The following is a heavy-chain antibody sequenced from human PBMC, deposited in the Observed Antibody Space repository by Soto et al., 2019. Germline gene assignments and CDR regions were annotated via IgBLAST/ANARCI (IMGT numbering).Heavy chain of an antibody. V-gene: IGHV1-69*12. CDR3: ARDKDRQQLGGNYYYILDV. J-gene: IGHJ6*02. Sequence: QIQLMQSGAEVKKPGSSVKVSCKASGGTFSTSAISCVRQAPGKGLEWVGGIMPVFATPDYAQKFHGRVTITADESTTTAYLELTSLTTDDTAVYSCARDKDRQQLGGNYYYILDVWGQGTAITVSS. D-gene: IGHD3-3*02. CDR2: IMPVFATP. CDR1: GGTFSTSA.